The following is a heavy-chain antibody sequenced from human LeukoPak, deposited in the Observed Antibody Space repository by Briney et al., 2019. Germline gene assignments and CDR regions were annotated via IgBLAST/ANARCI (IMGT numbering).Heavy chain of an antibody. CDR1: GFTFISYS. Sequence: GGSLRLSCAASGFTFISYSMNWVRQAPGKGLEGVSSISSSSSYIYYADSVKGRLTISRDNAKNSLYLQMNSLRAEDTAVYYCERRIGARVTIGYWGQGTLVTVSS. CDR3: ERRIGARVTIGY. V-gene: IGHV3-21*01. CDR2: ISSSSSYI. D-gene: IGHD4-17*01. J-gene: IGHJ4*02.